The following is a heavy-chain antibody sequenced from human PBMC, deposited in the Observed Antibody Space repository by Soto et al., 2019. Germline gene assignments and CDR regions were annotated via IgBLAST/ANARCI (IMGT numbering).Heavy chain of an antibody. CDR3: AEFGASGSYFQFDY. CDR2: ISGTGSRT. J-gene: IGHJ4*02. CDR1: GFPFINFA. Sequence: GGSLRLSCAASGFPFINFAMSWFRQSPGKGLEWVSAISGTGSRTWYADSVRGRFTVSRDNSKNTLYLQMNSLRDEDTAVYYCAEFGASGSYFQFDYWGPGTLVTVSS. D-gene: IGHD3-10*01. V-gene: IGHV3-23*01.